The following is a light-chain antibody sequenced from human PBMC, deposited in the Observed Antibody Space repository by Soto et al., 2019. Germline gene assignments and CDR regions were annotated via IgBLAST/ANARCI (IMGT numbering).Light chain of an antibody. CDR2: GAS. CDR3: QQYNNWLLT. J-gene: IGKJ4*01. CDR1: QSVGSIY. V-gene: IGKV3-20*01. Sequence: DIVLTQSPGTLSLSPGERATLSCRASQSVGSIYLAWYQQKPGQAPRLLIHGASNRASGIPDRFSGSGSGTDFTLTISSLQSEDFAVYDCQQYNNWLLTVGGGTKGDIK.